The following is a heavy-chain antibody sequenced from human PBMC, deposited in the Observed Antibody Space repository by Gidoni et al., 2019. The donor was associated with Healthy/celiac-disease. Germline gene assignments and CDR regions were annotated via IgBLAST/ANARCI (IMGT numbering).Heavy chain of an antibody. V-gene: IGHV3-9*01. D-gene: IGHD4-17*01. CDR1: GFTFDDYA. Sequence: EVQLVESGGGLVQPGRSLRLSCAASGFTFDDYAMPWVRQAPGKGLEWVSGISWNSGSIGYADSVKGRFTISRDNAKNSLYLQMNSLRAEDTALYYCAKETPDDYGDYGPFDYWGQGTLVTVSS. J-gene: IGHJ4*02. CDR3: AKETPDDYGDYGPFDY. CDR2: ISWNSGSI.